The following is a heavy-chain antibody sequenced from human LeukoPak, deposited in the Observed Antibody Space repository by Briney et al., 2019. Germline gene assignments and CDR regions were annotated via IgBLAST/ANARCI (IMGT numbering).Heavy chain of an antibody. V-gene: IGHV1-18*01. CDR3: ARDSRSNSGSYYGFDY. CDR2: ISAYIGNT. CDR1: DYTFTSYV. D-gene: IGHD1-26*01. Sequence: ASVKVSCKASDYTFTSYVISWVRQAPGQRRKCRGGISAYIGNTNYAQKLQGRVTMTKDTSKSPAYMDLRSLRSDDTAVYYCARDSRSNSGSYYGFDYWGQGTLVTVSS. J-gene: IGHJ4*02.